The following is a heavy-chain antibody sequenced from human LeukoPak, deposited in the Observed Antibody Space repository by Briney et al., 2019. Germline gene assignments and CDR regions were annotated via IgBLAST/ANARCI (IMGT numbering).Heavy chain of an antibody. Sequence: GRSLRLSCAASGFTFSSYGMHWVRQAPGKGLEWVAVISYDGSNKYYADSVKGRFTISRGNSKNTLYLQMNSLRAEDTAVYYCAKDDSWRRLRKDSGWPQFDPWGQGTLVTVSS. CDR2: ISYDGSNK. D-gene: IGHD6-19*01. J-gene: IGHJ5*02. CDR3: AKDDSWRRLRKDSGWPQFDP. CDR1: GFTFSSYG. V-gene: IGHV3-30*18.